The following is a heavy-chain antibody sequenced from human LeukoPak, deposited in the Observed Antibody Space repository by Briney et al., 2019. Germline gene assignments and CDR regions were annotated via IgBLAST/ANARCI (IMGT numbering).Heavy chain of an antibody. CDR2: IYYSGST. D-gene: IGHD3-9*01. CDR3: ARVGLRYFDWPETVWFDP. J-gene: IGHJ5*02. V-gene: IGHV4-59*01. CDR1: GGSISSYY. Sequence: SETLSLTCTVSGGSISSYYWSWIRQPPGKGLEWIGYIYYSGSTNYNPSLKSRVTISVDTSKNQFSLKLSPVTAADTAVYYCARVGLRYFDWPETVWFDPWGQGTLVTVSS.